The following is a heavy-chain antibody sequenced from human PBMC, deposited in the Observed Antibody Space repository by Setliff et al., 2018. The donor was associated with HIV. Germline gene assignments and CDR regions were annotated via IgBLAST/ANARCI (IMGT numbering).Heavy chain of an antibody. Sequence: ASVKVSCKASGYNFNNYYMHWVRQAPGQGLEWMGIIDPSGGRTKYAQRFQGRVTMTSDTSTTTVYMELSSLRSEDTAVYFCARDWLWGQGTLVTVSS. CDR3: ARDWL. D-gene: IGHD5-12*01. J-gene: IGHJ4*02. V-gene: IGHV1-46*02. CDR1: GYNFNNYY. CDR2: IDPSGGRT.